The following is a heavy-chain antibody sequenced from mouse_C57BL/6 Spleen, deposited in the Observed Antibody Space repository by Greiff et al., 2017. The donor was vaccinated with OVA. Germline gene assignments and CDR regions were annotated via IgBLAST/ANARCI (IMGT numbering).Heavy chain of an antibody. D-gene: IGHD2-3*01. Sequence: EVQLVESGGGLVQPKGSLKLSCAASGFTFNTYAMHWVRQAPGQGLEWVARIRSKSSNYATYYADSVKDSFTISIDDSQSMLYLQMNNLKTEDTAMYYCVRALDGYSVDYAMDYWGQGTSVTVSS. CDR1: GFTFNTYA. CDR2: IRSKSSNYAT. J-gene: IGHJ4*01. CDR3: VRALDGYSVDYAMDY. V-gene: IGHV10-3*01.